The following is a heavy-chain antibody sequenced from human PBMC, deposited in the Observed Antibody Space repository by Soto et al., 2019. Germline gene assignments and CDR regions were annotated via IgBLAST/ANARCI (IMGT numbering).Heavy chain of an antibody. CDR3: TTPPTRGSELDY. CDR2: INTDGSGT. V-gene: IGHV3-74*01. Sequence: GGSLRLSCAASGFTFSSDWMHWVRQAPGKGLVWVSRINTDGSGTTYADSVKGRFTISRDDSKNTLYLQMNSLKTEDTAVYYCTTPPTRGSELDYWGQGTLVTVSS. D-gene: IGHD1-26*01. J-gene: IGHJ4*02. CDR1: GFTFSSDW.